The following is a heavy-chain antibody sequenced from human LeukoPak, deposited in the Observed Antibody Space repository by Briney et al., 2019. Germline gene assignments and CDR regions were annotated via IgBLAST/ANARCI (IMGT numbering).Heavy chain of an antibody. CDR2: INHSGST. CDR1: GGSFSGYY. Sequence: PSETLSLTCAVYGGSFSGYYWSRIRQPPGKGLEWIGEINHSGSTNYNPSLKSRVTISVDTSKNQFSLKLSSVTAADTAVYYCARGATYYDFWSGYYIGGFWFDPWGQGTLVTVSS. D-gene: IGHD3-3*01. J-gene: IGHJ5*02. V-gene: IGHV4-34*01. CDR3: ARGATYYDFWSGYYIGGFWFDP.